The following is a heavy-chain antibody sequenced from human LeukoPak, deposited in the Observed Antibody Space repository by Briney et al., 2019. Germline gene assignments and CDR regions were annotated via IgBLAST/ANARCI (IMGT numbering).Heavy chain of an antibody. CDR2: IYYSGST. CDR1: GGSISSSSYY. D-gene: IGHD3-3*01. J-gene: IGHJ5*02. V-gene: IGHV4-39*07. CDR3: ATGWSGYYWTT. Sequence: SETLSLTCTVSGGSISSSSYYWGWIRQPPGKGLEWIVSIYYSGSTYYNPSLKSRVTISVDTSKNQFSLKLNSVTAADTAVYYCATGWSGYYWTTWGQGTLVAVSS.